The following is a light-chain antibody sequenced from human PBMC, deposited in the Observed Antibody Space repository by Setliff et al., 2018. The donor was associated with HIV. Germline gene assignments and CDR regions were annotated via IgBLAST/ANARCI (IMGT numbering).Light chain of an antibody. CDR2: DVS. Sequence: ALTQPASVSGSPGQSITISCTGTSSDVGGYNYVSWYQQHPGKAPKLMIYDVSNRPSGVSNRFSGSKSGNTASLTISGLQAEDEADYYCSSYTSSSTLVVFGTGTRSPS. V-gene: IGLV2-14*03. CDR1: SSDVGGYNY. J-gene: IGLJ1*01. CDR3: SSYTSSSTLVV.